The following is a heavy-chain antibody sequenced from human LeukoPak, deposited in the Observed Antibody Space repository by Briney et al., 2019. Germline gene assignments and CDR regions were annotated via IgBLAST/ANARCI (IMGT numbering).Heavy chain of an antibody. Sequence: GGSLRLSCAASGFTFSSYAMSWVRQAPGKGLEWVSAISGSGGSTYYADSVKGRFTISRDNSKNTLYLQMNSLRAEDTAVYYLAKKSYRVVTASSIDYWGQGTLVTVSS. D-gene: IGHD2-21*02. CDR2: ISGSGGST. V-gene: IGHV3-23*01. CDR1: GFTFSSYA. CDR3: AKKSYRVVTASSIDY. J-gene: IGHJ4*02.